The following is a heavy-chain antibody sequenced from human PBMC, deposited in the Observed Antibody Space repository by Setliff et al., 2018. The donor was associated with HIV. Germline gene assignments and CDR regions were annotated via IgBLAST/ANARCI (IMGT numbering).Heavy chain of an antibody. V-gene: IGHV4-61*02. J-gene: IGHJ4*02. CDR3: VNPSGAMGDFDS. Sequence: SETLSLTCTFSGDSISRGNYYWSWIRQPAGKGLEWSGRIYSTEGTNYNPSLKSRVTISIDKSKTQFSLQLTSVTAADTAVYYCVNPSGAMGDFDSWGQGTLVTLSS. D-gene: IGHD3-16*01. CDR2: IYSTEGT. CDR1: GDSISRGNYY.